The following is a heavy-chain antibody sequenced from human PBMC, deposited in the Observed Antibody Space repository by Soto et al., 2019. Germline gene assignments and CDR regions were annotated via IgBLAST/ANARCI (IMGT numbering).Heavy chain of an antibody. CDR1: GFIFSDFY. J-gene: IGHJ4*02. V-gene: IGHV3-72*01. CDR2: SRNRANSYTT. Sequence: VQLVESGGGVVQPGGSLRLSCGASGFIFSDFYVDWVRQAPGKGLEWVGRSRNRANSYTTEYAASVKGRFTVSRDHSRNLLYLQMNSLKTEDTAVYYCTRVRGDYQMWAFDYWGQGILVTVSS. CDR3: TRVRGDYQMWAFDY. D-gene: IGHD2-21*01.